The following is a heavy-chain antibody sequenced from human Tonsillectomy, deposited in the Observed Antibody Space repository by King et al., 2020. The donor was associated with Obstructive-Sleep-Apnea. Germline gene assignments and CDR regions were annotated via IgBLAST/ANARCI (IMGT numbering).Heavy chain of an antibody. J-gene: IGHJ4*02. Sequence: VQLVESGGGLVQPGGSLRLSCAVSGFIFSDYCMTWVRQAPGKGLEWVGNINEDGSEKRYVQSVQGRFTISRNNAENSLYLEMNSLRAEDTAVYYCVQGGWLDYWGQGALVTVSS. CDR3: VQGGWLDY. CDR1: GFIFSDYC. V-gene: IGHV3-7*03. CDR2: INEDGSEK. D-gene: IGHD6-19*01.